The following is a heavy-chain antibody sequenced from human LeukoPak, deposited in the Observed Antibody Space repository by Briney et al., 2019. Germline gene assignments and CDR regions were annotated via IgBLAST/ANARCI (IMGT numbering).Heavy chain of an antibody. J-gene: IGHJ3*02. CDR3: ARGQVVVTAGAAFDI. V-gene: IGHV3-53*01. Sequence: GGSLRLSCAASGFTVSSNYMSWVRQAPGKGLEWVSVIYSGGSTYYADSVKGRFTISRDNSKNTLYLQMHSLRAEDTAVYYCARGQVVVTAGAAFDIWGQGTMVTVSS. D-gene: IGHD2-21*02. CDR2: IYSGGST. CDR1: GFTVSSNY.